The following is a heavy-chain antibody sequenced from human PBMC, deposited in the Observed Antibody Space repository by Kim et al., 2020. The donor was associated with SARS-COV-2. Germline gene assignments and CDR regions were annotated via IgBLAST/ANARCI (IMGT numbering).Heavy chain of an antibody. J-gene: IGHJ6*02. CDR2: IFPDDSDT. CDR3: ARRDYNYFGMDV. V-gene: IGHV5-51*01. Sequence: GESLKISCKGYGYNFNNQWIAWVRQRPGKGLEWMGVIFPDDSDTRYGPSFQGQVTISADKSIRTAYLQWSSLKASDTAMYFCARRDYNYFGMDVWGQGTT. CDR1: GYNFNNQW.